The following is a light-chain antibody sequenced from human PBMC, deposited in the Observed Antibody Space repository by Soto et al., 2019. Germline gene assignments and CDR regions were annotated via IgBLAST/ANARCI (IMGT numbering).Light chain of an antibody. V-gene: IGLV4-69*01. CDR2: LNSDGSH. J-gene: IGLJ2*01. Sequence: QSVLTQSPSASASLGASVKLTCTLSSGHSSYAIAWHQQQPEKGPRYLMKLNSDGSHSKGDGIPDRFSGSSSGAERYLTISNLQSEHEADYYCQTWGTGEVFGGGTKLTVL. CDR1: SGHSSYA. CDR3: QTWGTGEV.